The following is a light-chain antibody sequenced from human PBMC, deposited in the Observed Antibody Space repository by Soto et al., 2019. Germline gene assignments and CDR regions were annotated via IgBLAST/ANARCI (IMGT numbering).Light chain of an antibody. CDR2: AAS. CDR1: QSISSY. V-gene: IGKV1-39*01. Sequence: DIQMTQSPSSLSASVGDRVTITCRASQSISSYLNWYQQKPGKAPKLLIYAASSLQSGVPSRFSGSGSGTDFTLTICSLQPEDFATYYCQQSYSTPRTVGGGTKVDSK. CDR3: QQSYSTPRT. J-gene: IGKJ4*01.